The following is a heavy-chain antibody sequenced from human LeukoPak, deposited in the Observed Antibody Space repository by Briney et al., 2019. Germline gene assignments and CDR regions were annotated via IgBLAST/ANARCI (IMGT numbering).Heavy chain of an antibody. Sequence: ASVKVSCKASGYTFTSYDINWVRQATGQGGEWMGWMNPNSGNTAYAQKFQGRVTITMNTSISTAYMDLSSLRSEDTAVYYCARGRGRAYGSGKEYYFDYWGQGTLVTVSS. D-gene: IGHD3-10*01. J-gene: IGHJ4*02. V-gene: IGHV1-8*03. CDR1: GYTFTSYD. CDR2: MNPNSGNT. CDR3: ARGRGRAYGSGKEYYFDY.